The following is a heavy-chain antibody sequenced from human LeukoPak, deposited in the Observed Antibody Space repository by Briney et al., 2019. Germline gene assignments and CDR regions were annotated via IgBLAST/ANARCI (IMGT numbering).Heavy chain of an antibody. CDR1: VYPFTTWE. Sequence: ASVKVSFKTSVYPFTTWEINWVRQAAAQGLEWVGFVHPNGGNTPNPQKFQERPTNTRDTSLNKHYMALSGLTSDDTPVYYCPRALSTLSNCFDPWGQGTLVTVSS. V-gene: IGHV1-8*01. CDR3: PRALSTLSNCFDP. CDR2: VHPNGGNT. J-gene: IGHJ5*02. D-gene: IGHD1-1*01.